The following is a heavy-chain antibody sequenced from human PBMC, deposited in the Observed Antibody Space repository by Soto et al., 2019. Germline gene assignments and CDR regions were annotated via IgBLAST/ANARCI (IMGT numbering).Heavy chain of an antibody. Sequence: QVQLVESGGGVVQPGRSLRLSCAASGFTFSSYGMHWVRQAPGKGLEWVAVISYDGSNKYYADSVKGRFTISRDNSKNTLYLQMNSLRAEDRAVYYCAKDLPKYYDILTGYLDYWGQGTLVTVSS. CDR3: AKDLPKYYDILTGYLDY. D-gene: IGHD3-9*01. CDR1: GFTFSSYG. J-gene: IGHJ4*02. CDR2: ISYDGSNK. V-gene: IGHV3-30*18.